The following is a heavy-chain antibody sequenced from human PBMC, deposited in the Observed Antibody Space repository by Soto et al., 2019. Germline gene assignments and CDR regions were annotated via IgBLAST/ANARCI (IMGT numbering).Heavy chain of an antibody. CDR2: INPNSGGT. V-gene: IGHV1-2*04. J-gene: IGHJ4*02. CDR1: GYTFTGYY. Sequence: QVQLVQSGAEVKKPGASVKVSCKASGYTFTGYYMHWVRQAPGQGLEWMGWINPNSGGTNYAQKFQGWVTMTRDTXIXXAYMELSRPISDDTDVYYCARAYSSSSCLSRVIDYWGQGTLDTVSS. D-gene: IGHD6-6*01. CDR3: ARAYSSSSCLSRVIDY.